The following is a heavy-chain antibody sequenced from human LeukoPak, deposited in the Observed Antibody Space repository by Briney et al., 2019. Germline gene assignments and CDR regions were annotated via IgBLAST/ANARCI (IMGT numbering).Heavy chain of an antibody. D-gene: IGHD2/OR15-2a*01. Sequence: GGSLRLSCAASGFTFSSYGMTWVRQAPGKGLEWVSAISGSGYSTFNADSVKGRLTISRDNSKNTLYLQINSLRAEDTAIYYCAREGPRGNSQFDYWGQGTLVTVSS. V-gene: IGHV3-23*01. CDR2: ISGSGYST. CDR1: GFTFSSYG. J-gene: IGHJ4*02. CDR3: AREGPRGNSQFDY.